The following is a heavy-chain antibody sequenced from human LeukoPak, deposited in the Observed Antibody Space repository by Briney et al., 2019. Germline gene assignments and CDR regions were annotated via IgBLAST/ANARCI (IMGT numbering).Heavy chain of an antibody. Sequence: GASVKVSCKASGYTSTSYGISWVRQAPGQGLEWMGWISAYNGNTNYAQKFQGRVTITTDESTSTAYMELSSLRSEDTAVYYCARSTERITMIVVVRDDAFDIWGQGTMVTVSS. CDR3: ARSTERITMIVVVRDDAFDI. CDR2: ISAYNGNT. J-gene: IGHJ3*02. D-gene: IGHD3-22*01. V-gene: IGHV1-18*01. CDR1: GYTSTSYG.